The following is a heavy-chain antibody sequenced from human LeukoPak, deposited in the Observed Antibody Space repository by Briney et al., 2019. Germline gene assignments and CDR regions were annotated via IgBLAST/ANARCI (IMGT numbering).Heavy chain of an antibody. D-gene: IGHD6-19*01. CDR1: GYSFTNYW. CDR2: IYPGDSDT. Sequence: GESLKISCKGSGYSFTNYWIGWVRQMPGKGLEWMGIIYPGDSDTRYSPSFQGQVTISADKSTSTAYMQWSSLKASDSAMYYCARHGPVAGTFSYGMDVWGQGTTVTVS. CDR3: ARHGPVAGTFSYGMDV. J-gene: IGHJ6*02. V-gene: IGHV5-51*01.